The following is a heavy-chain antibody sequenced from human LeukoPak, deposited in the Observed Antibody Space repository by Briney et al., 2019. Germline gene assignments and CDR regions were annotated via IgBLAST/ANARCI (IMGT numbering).Heavy chain of an antibody. CDR3: XXXXXXGXFDY. V-gene: IGHV3-23*01. CDR2: ISGSGGST. J-gene: IGHJ4*02. Sequence: YAXSWVRQAPGXGVXWVSGISGSGGSTSYADSVKGRFTISRXXSKXTLYVQMNRLRAEDTAVYYXXXXXXXGXFDYXGXXXXVTV. CDR1: YA.